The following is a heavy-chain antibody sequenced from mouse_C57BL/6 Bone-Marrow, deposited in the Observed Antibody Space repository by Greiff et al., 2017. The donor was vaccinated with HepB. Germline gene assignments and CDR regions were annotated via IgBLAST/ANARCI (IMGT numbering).Heavy chain of an antibody. V-gene: IGHV7-3*01. Sequence: EVQLVESGGGLVQPGGSLSLSCAASGFTFTDFYMSWVRQPPGKALEWLGFIRNKANGYTTEYSASVKGRFTISRDNSQSILYLQMHALRAEDSATYYCARYRELRQYYFDYWGQGTTLTVSS. CDR3: ARYRELRQYYFDY. CDR1: GFTFTDFY. CDR2: IRNKANGYTT. D-gene: IGHD1-1*01. J-gene: IGHJ2*01.